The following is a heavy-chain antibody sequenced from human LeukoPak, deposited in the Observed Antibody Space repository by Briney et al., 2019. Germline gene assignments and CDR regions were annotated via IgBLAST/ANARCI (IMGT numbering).Heavy chain of an antibody. V-gene: IGHV6-1*01. CDR3: ARDRDSSLCGGDCYPYYYYMDV. J-gene: IGHJ6*03. D-gene: IGHD2-21*01. CDR1: GDSVSSNSAA. Sequence: SQTLSLTCAISGDSVSSNSAAWNWIRQSPSRGLEWLGRTYYRSKWYNDYAVSVKSRITINPDTSKNQFSLQLNSVTPEDTAVYYCARDRDSSLCGGDCYPYYYYMDVWGKGTTVTVSS. CDR2: TYYRSKWYN.